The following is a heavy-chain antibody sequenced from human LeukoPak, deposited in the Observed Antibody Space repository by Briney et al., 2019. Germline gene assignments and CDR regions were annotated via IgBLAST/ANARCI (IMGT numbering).Heavy chain of an antibody. CDR3: AREGRYCSSTSCYGSGNIDY. J-gene: IGHJ4*02. D-gene: IGHD2-2*01. CDR2: IYYSGST. V-gene: IGHV4-39*02. Sequence: PSETLSLTCTVSGGSISSSSYYWGWIRQPPGTGLEWIGSIYYSGSTYYNPSLKSRVTISVDTSKNQFSLKLSSVTAADTAVYYCAREGRYCSSTSCYGSGNIDYWGQGTLVTVSS. CDR1: GGSISSSSYY.